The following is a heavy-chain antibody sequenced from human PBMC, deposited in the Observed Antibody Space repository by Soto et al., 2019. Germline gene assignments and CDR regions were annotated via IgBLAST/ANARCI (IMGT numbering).Heavy chain of an antibody. CDR3: ARVPPDRTPAAMSGYFDY. J-gene: IGHJ4*02. CDR1: GGSISSYY. Sequence: PSETLSLTCTVSGGSISSYYWSWIRQPPGKGLEWIGYIYYSGSTNYNPSLKSRVTISVDTSKNQFSLKLSSVTAADTAVYYCARVPPDRTPAAMSGYFDYWGQGTLVTVSS. CDR2: IYYSGST. V-gene: IGHV4-59*01. D-gene: IGHD2-2*01.